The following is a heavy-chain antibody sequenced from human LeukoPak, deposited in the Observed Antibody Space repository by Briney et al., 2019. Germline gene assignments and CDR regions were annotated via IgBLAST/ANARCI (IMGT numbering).Heavy chain of an antibody. CDR3: ATARSSWYLFWFDP. CDR2: FDPEDGET. V-gene: IGHV1-24*01. Sequence: ASVKVSCKVSGYTLTELSMHWVRQAPGKGLEWMGGFDPEDGETIYAQKFQGRVTMTEDTSTDTAYMELSGLRSEDTAVYYCATARSSWYLFWFDPWGQGTLVTVSS. CDR1: GYTLTELS. J-gene: IGHJ5*02. D-gene: IGHD6-13*01.